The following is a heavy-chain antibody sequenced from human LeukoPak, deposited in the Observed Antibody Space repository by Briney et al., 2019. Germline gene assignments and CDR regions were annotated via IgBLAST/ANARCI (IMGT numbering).Heavy chain of an antibody. J-gene: IGHJ4*02. V-gene: IGHV3-11*04. CDR2: ISSSGSTI. CDR3: AGSGSYKYYFDY. CDR1: GFTFSDCY. D-gene: IGHD3-10*01. Sequence: PGGSLRLSCAASGFTFSDCYMSWIRQAPGKGLEWVSYISSSGSTIYYADSVKGRFTISRDNAKNSLYLQMNSLRAEDTAVYYCAGSGSYKYYFDYWGQGTLVTVSS.